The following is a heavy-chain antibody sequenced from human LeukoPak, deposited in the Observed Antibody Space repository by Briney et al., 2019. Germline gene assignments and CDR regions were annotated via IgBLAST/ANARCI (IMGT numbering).Heavy chain of an antibody. CDR3: ARGGDRSGYYYESYFDY. V-gene: IGHV4-31*03. J-gene: IGHJ4*02. D-gene: IGHD3-22*01. CDR2: IYYSGST. Sequence: SETLPLTCTVSGGSISSGGYYWSRIRQHPGKGLEWIGYIYYSGSTYYNPSLKSRVTISVDTSKNQFSLKLSSVTAADTAVYYSARGGDRSGYYYESYFDYWGQGTLVTVSS. CDR1: GGSISSGGYY.